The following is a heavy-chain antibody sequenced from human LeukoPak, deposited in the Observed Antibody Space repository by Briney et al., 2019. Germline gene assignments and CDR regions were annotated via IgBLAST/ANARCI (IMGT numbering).Heavy chain of an antibody. J-gene: IGHJ4*02. CDR3: LTRWDPFDN. Sequence: GASMKVSCKVTGYSLSEISLHWVRQTPGKGLQWMGGFDPDSGKTLYAQNFQGRVTMTEDTSTETAYMEMTSLTFQDTGVYSCLTRWDPFDNWGQGTLVFVSA. V-gene: IGHV1-24*01. CDR2: FDPDSGKT. D-gene: IGHD1-26*01. CDR1: GYSLSEIS.